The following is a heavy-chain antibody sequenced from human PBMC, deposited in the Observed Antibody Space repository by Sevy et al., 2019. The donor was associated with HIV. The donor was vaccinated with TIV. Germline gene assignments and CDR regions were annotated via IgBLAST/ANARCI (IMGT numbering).Heavy chain of an antibody. CDR3: AREGNRERQTIPLDS. Sequence: GESLKISCAASGFRFNYHNMNWVRQAPGKGLEWISYISNSGSTTYLADYVRGRFTISRDNAKNSLFLEMDNLTDEDTAVYYCAREGNRERQTIPLDSWGRGIQVTVSS. J-gene: IGHJ4*02. V-gene: IGHV3-48*02. CDR2: ISNSGSTT. D-gene: IGHD6-25*01. CDR1: GFRFNYHN.